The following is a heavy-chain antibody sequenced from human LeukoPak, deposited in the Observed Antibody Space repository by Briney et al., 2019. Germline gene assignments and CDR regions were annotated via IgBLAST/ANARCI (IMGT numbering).Heavy chain of an antibody. CDR3: ARAWAGTVTD. Sequence: GGSLRLSCVASGFTVSSNYMSWVRQAPGKGLEWVANIKQDGSEKYYVDSVKGRFTISRDNAKNSLYLQMNSLRAEDTAVYYCARAWAGTVTDWGQGTLVTVSS. CDR2: IKQDGSEK. CDR1: GFTVSSNY. J-gene: IGHJ4*02. D-gene: IGHD4-17*01. V-gene: IGHV3-7*01.